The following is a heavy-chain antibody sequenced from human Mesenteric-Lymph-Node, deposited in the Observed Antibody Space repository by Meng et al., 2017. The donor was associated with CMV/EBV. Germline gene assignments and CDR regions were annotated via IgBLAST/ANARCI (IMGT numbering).Heavy chain of an antibody. CDR2: IYYSGST. CDR1: GGSISSYY. J-gene: IGHJ3*02. D-gene: IGHD5-18*01. V-gene: IGHV4-59*12. CDR3: AREGYRGGAFDI. Sequence: SETLSLTCTVSGGSISSYYWSWIRQPPGKGLEWIGYIYYSGSTNYNPSLKSRVTISVDTSKNQFSLKLSSVTAADTAVYFCAREGYRGGAFDIWDQGTMVTVSS.